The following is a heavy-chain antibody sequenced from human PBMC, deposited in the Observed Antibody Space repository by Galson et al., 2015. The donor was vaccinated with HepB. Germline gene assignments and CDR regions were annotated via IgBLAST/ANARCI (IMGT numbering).Heavy chain of an antibody. CDR3: ARESPYCSGGSCYPDY. D-gene: IGHD2-15*01. Sequence: SLRLSCATSGFTFSSYSMNWVRQAPGKGLEWVSSISSSSSYIYYADSVKGRFTISRDNAKNSLYLQMNSLRAEDTAVYYCARESPYCSGGSCYPDYWGQGTLVTVSS. CDR1: GFTFSSYS. J-gene: IGHJ4*03. V-gene: IGHV3-21*01. CDR2: ISSSSSYI.